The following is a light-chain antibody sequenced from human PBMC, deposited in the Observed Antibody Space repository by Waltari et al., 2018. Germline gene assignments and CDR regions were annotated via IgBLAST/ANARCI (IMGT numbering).Light chain of an antibody. CDR1: SNEVGAYNY. Sequence: QSALTQPPSASGSPGQSVTISCTGTSNEVGAYNYVSWYQQHPGKAPKLIIYEVSMRPSGVPARFSGSKSDKTASLTVAELQAEGEADYYCGSFAGNNDVVFSGGTKLTVL. V-gene: IGLV2-8*01. J-gene: IGLJ2*01. CDR3: GSFAGNNDVV. CDR2: EVS.